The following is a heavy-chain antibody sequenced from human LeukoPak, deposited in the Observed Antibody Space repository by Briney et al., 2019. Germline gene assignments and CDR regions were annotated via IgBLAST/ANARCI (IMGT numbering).Heavy chain of an antibody. J-gene: IGHJ5*02. CDR2: IYYSGST. CDR1: GGPISSSSYY. Sequence: PSETLSLTCAVSGGPISSSSYYWGWIRQPPGKGLEWIGIIYYSGSTHYNPSLESRVTISVDTSKNHFSLKLSSMTAADTAVYYCARLYGSNLYSSIDPWGQGTLVTVSS. D-gene: IGHD6-19*01. CDR3: ARLYGSNLYSSIDP. V-gene: IGHV4-39*02.